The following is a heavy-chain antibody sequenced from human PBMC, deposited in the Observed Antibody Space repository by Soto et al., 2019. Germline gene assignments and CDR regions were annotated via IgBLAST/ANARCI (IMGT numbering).Heavy chain of an antibody. CDR3: ARDRGIAEAGTRGCEY. CDR2: IYYSGST. V-gene: IGHV4-31*03. CDR1: GGSISSGGYY. J-gene: IGHJ4*02. Sequence: SETLSLTCTVSGGSISSGGYYWSWIRQHPGKGLEWIGYIYYSGSTYYNPSLKSRVTISVDTSKNQFSLKLSSVTAADTAVYYCARDRGIAEAGTRGCEYWGQGTLVTVSS. D-gene: IGHD6-13*01.